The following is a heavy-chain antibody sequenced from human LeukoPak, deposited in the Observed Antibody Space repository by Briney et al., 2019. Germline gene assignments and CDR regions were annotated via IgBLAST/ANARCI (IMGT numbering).Heavy chain of an antibody. V-gene: IGHV1-69*13. CDR2: IIPIFGTA. CDR3: ARVKGGIAARINAFDI. J-gene: IGHJ3*02. CDR1: GGTFSSYA. Sequence: ASVKVSCKASGGTFSSYAISWVRQAPGQGLERMGGIIPIFGTANYAQKFQGRVTTTADESTSTAYMELSSLRSEDTAVYYCARVKGGIAARINAFDIWGQGTMVTVSS. D-gene: IGHD6-6*01.